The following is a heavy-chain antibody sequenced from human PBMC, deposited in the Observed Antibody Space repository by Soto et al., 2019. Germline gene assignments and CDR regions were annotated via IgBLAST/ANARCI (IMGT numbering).Heavy chain of an antibody. Sequence: ASVKVSCKASGYTFTSYGISWVRQAPGQGLEWMGWISAYNGNTDYAQKLQGRVTMTTDTSTSTAYMELRSLRSDDTAVYYCARDLDRGPGYYYDGSGYYSSPEYFQHWGQGTLVTVSS. D-gene: IGHD3-22*01. CDR2: ISAYNGNT. CDR3: ARDLDRGPGYYYDGSGYYSSPEYFQH. J-gene: IGHJ1*01. V-gene: IGHV1-18*01. CDR1: GYTFTSYG.